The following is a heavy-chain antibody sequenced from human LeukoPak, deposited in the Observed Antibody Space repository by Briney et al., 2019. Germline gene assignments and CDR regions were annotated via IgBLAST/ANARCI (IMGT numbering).Heavy chain of an antibody. D-gene: IGHD3-16*01. CDR2: ISGSGGST. CDR3: ANSPLLNYDYVWGSSQY. V-gene: IGHV3-23*01. J-gene: IGHJ4*02. CDR1: GFTFSSYA. Sequence: GGSLRLSCAASGFTFSSYAMSWVRHAPRKGLEWVSAISGSGGSTYYADSVKGRFTISRDNSKNTLYLQMNSLRAEDTAVYYCANSPLLNYDYVWGSSQYWGQGTLVTVSS.